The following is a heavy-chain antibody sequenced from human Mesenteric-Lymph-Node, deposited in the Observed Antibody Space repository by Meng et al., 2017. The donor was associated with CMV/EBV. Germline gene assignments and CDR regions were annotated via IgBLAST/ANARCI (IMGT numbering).Heavy chain of an antibody. CDR1: GSTFRSYA. D-gene: IGHD1-1*01. CDR3: AREKFGNNWYGIASVDP. J-gene: IGHJ5*02. V-gene: IGHV3-30-3*01. Sequence: GESLKISCAASGSTFRSYAMHWVRQAPGKGPEWVAVISYDGSKKFYADSVKGRFTISRDNAKNSVYLQMSSLRAEDTAVYYCAREKFGNNWYGIASVDPWGQGTLVTVSS. CDR2: ISYDGSKK.